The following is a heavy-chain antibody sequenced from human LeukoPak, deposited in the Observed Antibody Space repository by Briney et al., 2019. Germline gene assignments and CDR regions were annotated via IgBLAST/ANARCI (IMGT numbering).Heavy chain of an antibody. CDR1: GGSISSYY. Sequence: SETLSLTCTVSGGSISSYYWSWIRQPPGKGLEWIGYIYYSGSTNYNPSLKSRVTISVDTSKNQFSLKLSSETAADTTVYYCARVSSYGLASLDYWGQGTLVTVSS. CDR2: IYYSGST. D-gene: IGHD5-18*01. J-gene: IGHJ4*02. CDR3: ARVSSYGLASLDY. V-gene: IGHV4-59*01.